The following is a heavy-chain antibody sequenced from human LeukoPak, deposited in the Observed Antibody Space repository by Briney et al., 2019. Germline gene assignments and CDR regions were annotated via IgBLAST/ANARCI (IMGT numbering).Heavy chain of an antibody. J-gene: IGHJ4*02. CDR2: ISYDGSNK. V-gene: IGHV3-30*04. D-gene: IGHD1-20*01. Sequence: SCKASGGTFNSYAMHWVRQAPGKGLAWVAVISYDGSNKYYADSVKGRFTVSRDNSKNTLYLQMNSLRAEDTAGYYCARDHNWNYIDYWGQGTLVTVSS. CDR3: ARDHNWNYIDY. CDR1: GGTFNSYA.